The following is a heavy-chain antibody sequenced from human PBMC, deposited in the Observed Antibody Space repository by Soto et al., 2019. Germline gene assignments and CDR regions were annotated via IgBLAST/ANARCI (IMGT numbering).Heavy chain of an antibody. J-gene: IGHJ5*02. CDR3: VKGASYGSRSYPLDP. Sequence: YAMSWVRQAPGKGLEWVSVISGSGGTDYADSVKGRFTISRDNSKSTLYLRMNNLRADDTAVYYCVKGASYGSRSYPLDPWGQGTLVTVSS. D-gene: IGHD3-10*01. CDR1: YA. CDR2: ISGSGGT. V-gene: IGHV3-23*01.